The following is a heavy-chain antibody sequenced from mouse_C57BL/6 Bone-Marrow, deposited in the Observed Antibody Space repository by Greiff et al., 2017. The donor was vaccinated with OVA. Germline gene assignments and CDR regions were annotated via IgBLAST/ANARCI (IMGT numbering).Heavy chain of an antibody. V-gene: IGHV1-62-2*01. CDR3: ARHERLTGTGDYYCDY. D-gene: IGHD4-1*01. J-gene: IGHJ2*01. Sequence: QVQLQQSGAELVKPGASVKLSCKASGYTFTEYTIHWVKQRSGQGLEWIGWFYPGSGSIKYNEKFKDKATLTADKSSSTVYMELSRLTAEDSAVYFCARHERLTGTGDYYCDYWGQGTTLTVSS. CDR2: FYPGSGSI. CDR1: GYTFTEYT.